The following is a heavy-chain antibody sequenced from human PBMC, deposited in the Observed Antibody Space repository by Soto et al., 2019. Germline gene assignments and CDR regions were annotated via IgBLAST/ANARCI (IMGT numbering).Heavy chain of an antibody. J-gene: IGHJ4*02. D-gene: IGHD6-13*01. Sequence: QITLKESGPTLVKHTQTLTLTCTFSGFSLSTSGVGVGWIRQPPGKALEWLALIYWDDDKRYSPSLKSRLTITKDTSKNQVVLTMTNMDPVDTATYYCAHRRKGIAAAGTFDYWGQGTLVTVSS. CDR3: AHRRKGIAAAGTFDY. V-gene: IGHV2-5*02. CDR1: GFSLSTSGVG. CDR2: IYWDDDK.